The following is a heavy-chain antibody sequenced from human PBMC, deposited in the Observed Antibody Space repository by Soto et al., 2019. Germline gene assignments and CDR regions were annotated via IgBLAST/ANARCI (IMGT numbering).Heavy chain of an antibody. J-gene: IGHJ4*02. CDR2: INHSGST. D-gene: IGHD1-1*01. CDR3: ARGSRQTGTTFDY. V-gene: IGHV4-34*01. CDR1: GGSFSGYY. Sequence: SETLSLTCAVYGGSFSGYYWSWIRQPPGKGLEWIGEINHSGSTNYNPSLKSRVTISVDTSKNQFSLKLSSVTAADTAVYYCARGSRQTGTTFDYWGQGTLVTVSS.